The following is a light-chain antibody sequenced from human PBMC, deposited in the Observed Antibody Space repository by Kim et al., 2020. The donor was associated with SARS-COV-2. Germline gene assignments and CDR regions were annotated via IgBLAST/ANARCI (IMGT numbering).Light chain of an antibody. CDR3: SSYAGSNNLV. J-gene: IGLJ2*01. Sequence: GQAVTSSCTGTRKDVGGYNYVSCYQQHPVEAPKLMIYDVSKRPSGVPDRFSGSKSGNTTSLTVSGLQAEDEADYYCSSYAGSNNLVFGGGTQLTVL. CDR1: RKDVGGYNY. V-gene: IGLV2-8*01. CDR2: DVS.